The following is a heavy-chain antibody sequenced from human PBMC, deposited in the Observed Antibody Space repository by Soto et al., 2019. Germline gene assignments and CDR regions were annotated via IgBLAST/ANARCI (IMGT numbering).Heavy chain of an antibody. J-gene: IGHJ4*02. CDR1: GGSFSGYY. CDR2: INHSGST. D-gene: IGHD2-15*01. V-gene: IGHV4-34*01. CDR3: ARRYCSGGSCYYFDY. Sequence: QVQLQQWGAGLLKPSETLSLTCAVYGGSFSGYYWSWIRQPPGKGLEWIGEINHSGSTNYNPSLKSRVTISVDPSTNQFSLKLSSVTAADTAVYYCARRYCSGGSCYYFDYWGQGTLVTVSS.